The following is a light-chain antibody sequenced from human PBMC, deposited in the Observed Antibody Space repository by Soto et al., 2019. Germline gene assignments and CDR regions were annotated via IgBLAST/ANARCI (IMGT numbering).Light chain of an antibody. V-gene: IGKV1-39*01. J-gene: IGKJ2*01. Sequence: DIQMTQSPSSLSASVGDRVTITCRASQSIANYVNWYQQKPGKAPKLLVYSISSLQIGVPSRFSGSRSGTDFTLTISSPQPEDSETFYCQQSYSTPYTFGQGTNLEIK. CDR1: QSIANY. CDR2: SIS. CDR3: QQSYSTPYT.